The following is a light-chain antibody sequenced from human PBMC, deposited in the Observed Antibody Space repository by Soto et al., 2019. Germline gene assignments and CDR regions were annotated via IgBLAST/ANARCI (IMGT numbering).Light chain of an antibody. Sequence: QSVLTQPPSASGSPGQSLTISCTGTSSDVVFYNFVSWYQQRPGKAPKLVIYEVTKRPSGVPDRFSGSKSGSTASLTVSGLQADDEADYYCASYAGTKLFVFGSGTKVTVL. CDR3: ASYAGTKLFV. CDR1: SSDVVFYNF. V-gene: IGLV2-8*01. CDR2: EVT. J-gene: IGLJ1*01.